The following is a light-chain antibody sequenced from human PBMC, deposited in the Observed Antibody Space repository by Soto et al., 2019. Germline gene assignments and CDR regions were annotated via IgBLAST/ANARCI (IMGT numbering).Light chain of an antibody. J-gene: IGLJ1*01. CDR2: DVN. CDR1: SSDVGGYNY. CDR3: CSYTTSSTYV. Sequence: LTQPASVSGSPGQSVAISCTGTSSDVGGYNYVSWYQQHPGKAPKLMIYDVNNRPSGVSNRFSGSKSGNTASLTISGLQAEDEADYYCCSYTTSSTYVFGTGTKVTVL. V-gene: IGLV2-14*03.